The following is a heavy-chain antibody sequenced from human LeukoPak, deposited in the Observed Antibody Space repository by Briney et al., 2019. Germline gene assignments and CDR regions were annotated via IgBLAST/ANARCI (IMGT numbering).Heavy chain of an antibody. V-gene: IGHV3-23*01. CDR1: GFTFSNYA. D-gene: IGHD6-25*01. CDR3: ARDAGWRLLDY. Sequence: QTGGSLRLSCAASGFTFSNYAMSWVRQAPGKGLEWVSGINGNGGSTYNADSVKGRFTISRDNSKNTLYLQMNSLRVEDTAVYYCARDAGWRLLDYWGRGTQVTVSS. CDR2: INGNGGST. J-gene: IGHJ4*02.